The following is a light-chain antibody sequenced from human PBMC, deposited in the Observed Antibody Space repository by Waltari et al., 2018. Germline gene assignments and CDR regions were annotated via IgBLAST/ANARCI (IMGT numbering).Light chain of an antibody. J-gene: IGKJ4*01. CDR2: EVS. V-gene: IGKV2-29*02. Sequence: DVVMTQTPFSLSVTPGQPASISCKSSQSLLYSDGKTYLYWYLQKPGQSPHLLIYEVSSRVSGVPDRFSGSGSGTDFTLKISRVEAEDVGVYYCMLAIHLPLTFGGGTKVEIK. CDR1: QSLLYSDGKTY. CDR3: MLAIHLPLT.